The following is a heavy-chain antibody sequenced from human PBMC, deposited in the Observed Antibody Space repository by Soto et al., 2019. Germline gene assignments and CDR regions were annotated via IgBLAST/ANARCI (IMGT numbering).Heavy chain of an antibody. CDR2: INGGDGNT. Sequence: QVQLVQSGAEVKKPGASVKVSCKASGYTFNNYAIQWVRQAPGQRLEWMGWINGGDGNTEYSQKFQGRVTITRDTSARIAYMELSDLRTEDTAGYDCARDHFGLDVWGQGTTVTVAS. D-gene: IGHD3-3*02. CDR3: ARDHFGLDV. V-gene: IGHV1-3*01. CDR1: GYTFNNYA. J-gene: IGHJ6*02.